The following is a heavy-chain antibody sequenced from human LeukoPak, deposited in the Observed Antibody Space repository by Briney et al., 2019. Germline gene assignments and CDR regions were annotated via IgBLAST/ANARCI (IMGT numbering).Heavy chain of an antibody. D-gene: IGHD2-21*02. J-gene: IGHJ4*02. V-gene: IGHV3-23*01. CDR1: GFTFSSYA. Sequence: GGSLRLSCAASGFTFSSYAMSWVRQAPGKGLEWVSAISGSGGGTYYADSVKGRFTISRDNSKNTLYLQMNSLRAEDRAVYYCAKMDAPYCGGDCYYYFDYWGQGTPVTVSS. CDR3: AKMDAPYCGGDCYYYFDY. CDR2: ISGSGGGT.